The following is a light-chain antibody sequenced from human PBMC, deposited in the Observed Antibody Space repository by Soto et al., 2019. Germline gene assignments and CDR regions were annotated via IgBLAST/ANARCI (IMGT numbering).Light chain of an antibody. CDR3: QASYRPPWA. V-gene: IGKV1-39*01. CDR2: AAS. CDR1: QSISSY. Sequence: DIQVTQSPSSLSASVGDRVTITCRASQSISSYLNWYQQKPGKAPKLLIYAASGLQSGIPSRLRGSGSGTDFRLTIGSLQPVDFARYHSQASYRPPWAFAQGPK. J-gene: IGKJ1*01.